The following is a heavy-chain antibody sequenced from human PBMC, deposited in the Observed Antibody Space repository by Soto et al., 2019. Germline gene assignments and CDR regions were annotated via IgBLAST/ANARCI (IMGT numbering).Heavy chain of an antibody. CDR1: GFTFSSYA. D-gene: IGHD3-16*01. J-gene: IGHJ6*02. CDR2: ISYDGSNK. CDR3: ARDQLGELGSSAARFVYYYGMDV. Sequence: QVQLVESGGGVVQPGRSLRLSCAASGFTFSSYAMHWVRQAPGKGLEWVAVISYDGSNKYYADSVKGRFTISRDNSKNTLYLQMNSLRAEDTAVYYCARDQLGELGSSAARFVYYYGMDVWGQGTTVTVSS. V-gene: IGHV3-30-3*01.